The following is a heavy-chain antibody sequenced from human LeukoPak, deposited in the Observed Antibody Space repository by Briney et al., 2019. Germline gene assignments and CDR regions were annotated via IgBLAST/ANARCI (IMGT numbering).Heavy chain of an antibody. D-gene: IGHD2-2*01. CDR2: INHSGST. CDR1: GGSFSGYY. Sequence: PSETLSLTCAVYGGSFSGYYWSWIRQPPGKGLEWIGEINHSGSTNYNPSLKSRVTISVETSKKQFSLKLSSVTAADTAVYYCARAPCSSTSWGYCYYYGMDVWGQGTTVTVSS. V-gene: IGHV4-34*01. J-gene: IGHJ6*02. CDR3: ARAPCSSTSWGYCYYYGMDV.